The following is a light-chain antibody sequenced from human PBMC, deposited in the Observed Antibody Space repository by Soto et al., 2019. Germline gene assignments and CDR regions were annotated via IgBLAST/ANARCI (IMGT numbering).Light chain of an antibody. Sequence: AIQLTQSPSSLSASVGDRVTITCRASQGISSALAWYQQKPGKAPKHLISDASSLESGVPSRFSGSGSGTDFTLTISSLQPEDFATYYCQQFNNYPITFGQGTRLEIK. CDR3: QQFNNYPIT. CDR2: DAS. CDR1: QGISSA. V-gene: IGKV1D-13*01. J-gene: IGKJ5*01.